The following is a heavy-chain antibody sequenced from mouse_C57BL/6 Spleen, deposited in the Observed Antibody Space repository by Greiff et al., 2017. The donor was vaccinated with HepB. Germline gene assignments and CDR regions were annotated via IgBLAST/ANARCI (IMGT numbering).Heavy chain of an antibody. J-gene: IGHJ1*03. Sequence: EVQLQQSGPVLVKPGASVKMSCKASGYTFTDYYMNWVKQSHGKSLEWIGVINPYNGGTSYNQKFKGKATLTVDKSSSTAYMELNSLTSEDSAVYYCARYYDYDYWYFDVWGTGTTVTVSS. D-gene: IGHD2-4*01. CDR1: GYTFTDYY. CDR2: INPYNGGT. CDR3: ARYYDYDYWYFDV. V-gene: IGHV1-19*01.